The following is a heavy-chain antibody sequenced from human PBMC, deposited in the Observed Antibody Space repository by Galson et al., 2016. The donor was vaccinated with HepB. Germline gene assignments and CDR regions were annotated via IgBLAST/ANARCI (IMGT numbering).Heavy chain of an antibody. V-gene: IGHV1-69*16. Sequence: SYIISWVRQAPGQGLEWIGEFITVLGTTNYAPKFQGRVTITADEATSTAYLDLTGLTSDDTAVYYCSRDRGQYFAFWGQGTQVTVSS. CDR3: SRDRGQYFAF. CDR1: SYI. CDR2: FITVLGTT. J-gene: IGHJ4*02.